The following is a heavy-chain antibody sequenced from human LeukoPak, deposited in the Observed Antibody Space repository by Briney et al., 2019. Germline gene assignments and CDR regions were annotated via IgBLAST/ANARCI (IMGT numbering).Heavy chain of an antibody. Sequence: SETLALTCTVSGGSVGNSSYYWAWIRQPPGKGLEWIGSIYFSGNTYYNPSLKTRVTISIDTSKNQFSLKLTSVTAADTAIFYCASGYFVHTFDFWGQGTLGTVSS. D-gene: IGHD2-2*03. CDR1: GGSVGNSSYY. J-gene: IGHJ4*02. V-gene: IGHV4-39*01. CDR2: IYFSGNT. CDR3: ASGYFVHTFDF.